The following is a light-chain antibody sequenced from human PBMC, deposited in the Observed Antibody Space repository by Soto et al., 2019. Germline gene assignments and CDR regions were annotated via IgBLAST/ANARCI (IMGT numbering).Light chain of an antibody. CDR3: QQYSDCPRT. CDR1: ESVRTS. V-gene: IGKV3-15*01. Sequence: EIVLTQSPATLSVSPGERATLSCRASESVRTSLAWYQQKPGRSPSLLIYGASNRASGVPDRLGGRGSGTEFTLTIHSLESGDFAIYYCQQYSDCPRTFGQGTKLEFK. CDR2: GAS. J-gene: IGKJ1*01.